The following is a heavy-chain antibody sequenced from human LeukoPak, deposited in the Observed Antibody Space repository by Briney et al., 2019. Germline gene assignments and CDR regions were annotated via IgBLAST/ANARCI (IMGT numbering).Heavy chain of an antibody. V-gene: IGHV4-30-2*01. CDR2: IYHSGST. CDR3: AREAGYNYGQYYFDC. Sequence: SQTLSLTCAVSGGSISSGGYSWSWIRQPPGKGLEWIGYIYHSGSTYYNPSLKSRVTISVGRSKNQFSLKLSSVTAADTAVYYCAREAGYNYGQYYFDCWGQGTLVTVSS. J-gene: IGHJ4*02. CDR1: GGSISSGGYS. D-gene: IGHD5-18*01.